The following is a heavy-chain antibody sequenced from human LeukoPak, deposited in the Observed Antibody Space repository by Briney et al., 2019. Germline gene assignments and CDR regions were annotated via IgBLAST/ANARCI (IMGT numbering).Heavy chain of an antibody. CDR1: GFTFSSYA. Sequence: GGSLRLSCAASGFTFSSYAMSWVRQAPGTGLEWVSGMSASGGSTYYADSVKGRFTISRDNSKSTLYLQMNSLRAEDTAIYYCAKGYIQLLTWGQGTLVTVSS. CDR2: MSASGGST. V-gene: IGHV3-23*01. J-gene: IGHJ4*02. CDR3: AKGYIQLLT. D-gene: IGHD5-18*01.